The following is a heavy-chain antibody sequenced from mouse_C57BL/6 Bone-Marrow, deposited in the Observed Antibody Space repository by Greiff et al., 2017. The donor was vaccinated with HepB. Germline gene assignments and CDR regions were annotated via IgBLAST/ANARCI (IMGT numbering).Heavy chain of an antibody. CDR3: ARGYYGHDGGFDY. CDR2: INYDGSST. D-gene: IGHD2-2*01. CDR1: GFTFSDYY. V-gene: IGHV5-16*01. J-gene: IGHJ2*01. Sequence: DVKLVESEGGLVQPGSSMKLSCTASGFTFSDYYMAWVRQVPEKGLEWVANINYDGSSTYYLDSLKSRFIISRDNAKNILYLQMSSLKSEDTATYYCARGYYGHDGGFDYWGQGTTLTVSS.